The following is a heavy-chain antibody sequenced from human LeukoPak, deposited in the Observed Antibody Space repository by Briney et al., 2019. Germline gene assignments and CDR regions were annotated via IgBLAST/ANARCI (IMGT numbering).Heavy chain of an antibody. V-gene: IGHV1-2*02. D-gene: IGHD3-22*01. J-gene: IGHJ5*02. CDR2: INPNSGGT. CDR1: GYTFTSYD. CDR3: ARPTFPAYYYDSSAWFDP. Sequence: ASVKVSCKASGYTFTSYDINWVRQAPGQGLEWMGWINPNSGGTNYAQKFQGRVTMTRDTSISTAYMELSRLRSDDTAVYYCARPTFPAYYYDSSAWFDPWGQGTLVTVSS.